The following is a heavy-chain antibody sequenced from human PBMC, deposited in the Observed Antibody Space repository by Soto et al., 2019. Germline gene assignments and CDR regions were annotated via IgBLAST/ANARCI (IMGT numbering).Heavy chain of an antibody. CDR1: GGSISSSSYY. V-gene: IGHV4-39*01. D-gene: IGHD6-19*01. J-gene: IGHJ6*02. Sequence: SETLSLTCTVSGGSISSSSYYWGWIRQPPGKGLEWIGSIYYSGSTYYNPSLKSRVTISVDTSKNQFSLKLSSVTAADTAVYYCARLVEQWLGYYYYYGMDVWGQGTTVTVS. CDR3: ARLVEQWLGYYYYYGMDV. CDR2: IYYSGST.